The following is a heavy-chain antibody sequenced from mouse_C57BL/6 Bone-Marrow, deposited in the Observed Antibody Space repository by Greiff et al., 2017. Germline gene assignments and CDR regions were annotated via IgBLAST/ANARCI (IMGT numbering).Heavy chain of an antibody. D-gene: IGHD1-2*01. CDR3: ARMNYGGDFDY. J-gene: IGHJ2*01. Sequence: DVHLVESGGGLVKPGGFLKLSCAASGFTFSDYGMHWVRQAPEKGLEWVAYISSGSSTIYYADTVKGRFTISRDNAKNTLFLQMTSLRSEDTAMYYCARMNYGGDFDYWGQGTTLTVSS. V-gene: IGHV5-17*01. CDR2: ISSGSSTI. CDR1: GFTFSDYG.